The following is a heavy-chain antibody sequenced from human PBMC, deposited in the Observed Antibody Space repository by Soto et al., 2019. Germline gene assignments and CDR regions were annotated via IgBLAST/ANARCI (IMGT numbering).Heavy chain of an antibody. J-gene: IGHJ5*02. CDR3: AKDPFYGSGSLQGNWFDP. D-gene: IGHD3-10*01. CDR1: GFTFSSYG. CDR2: ISYDGSNK. Sequence: GGSLRLSCAASGFTFSSYGMHWVRQAPGKGLEWVAVISYDGSNKYYADSVKGRFTISRDNSKNTLYLQMNSLRAEDTAVYYCAKDPFYGSGSLQGNWFDPWGKGTLVTVS. V-gene: IGHV3-30*18.